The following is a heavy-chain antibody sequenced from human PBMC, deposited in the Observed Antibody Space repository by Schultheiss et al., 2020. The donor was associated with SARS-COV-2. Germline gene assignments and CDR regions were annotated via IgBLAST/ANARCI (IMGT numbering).Heavy chain of an antibody. CDR1: GYTFTSYG. CDR2: INPNSGGT. J-gene: IGHJ6*02. D-gene: IGHD2-15*01. Sequence: ASVKVSCKASGYTFTSYGISWVRQAPGQGLEWMGRINPNSGGTNYAQKFQGRVTMTRDTSISTAYMELSRLRSEDTAIYYCARGWYCSDGNCPAIYGMDVWGQGTTVTVSS. V-gene: IGHV1-2*06. CDR3: ARGWYCSDGNCPAIYGMDV.